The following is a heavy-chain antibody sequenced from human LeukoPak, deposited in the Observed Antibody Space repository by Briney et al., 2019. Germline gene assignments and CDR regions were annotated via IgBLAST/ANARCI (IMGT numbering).Heavy chain of an antibody. D-gene: IGHD2/OR15-2a*01. Sequence: GGFLRLSCAASGFTFNNYWIHWVRQAPGKGLVWVSRINTDGRTTTYADSVKGRFTISRDNAKNTVHLQMNSLRAEDTAVYYCAKDSNQLYPGFQEYWGQGTLVTVSS. CDR3: AKDSNQLYPGFQEY. V-gene: IGHV3-74*01. J-gene: IGHJ4*02. CDR1: GFTFNNYW. CDR2: INTDGRTT.